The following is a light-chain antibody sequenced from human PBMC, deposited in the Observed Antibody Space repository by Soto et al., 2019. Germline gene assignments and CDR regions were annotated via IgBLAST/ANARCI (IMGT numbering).Light chain of an antibody. CDR2: AAS. CDR3: QQYNNWWT. J-gene: IGKJ1*01. Sequence: EIVMTQSPATLSVSPGERVTLSCRASQSVRSNLAWYQQKPGQAPSLLIYAASNRATGIPARFSGSGSGTEFTLTISSLQSEDFAVYYCQQYNNWWTFGQGTKV. CDR1: QSVRSN. V-gene: IGKV3D-15*01.